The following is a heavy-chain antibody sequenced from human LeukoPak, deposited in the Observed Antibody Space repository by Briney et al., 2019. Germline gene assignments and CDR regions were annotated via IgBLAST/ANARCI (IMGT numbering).Heavy chain of an antibody. CDR2: ISHSGST. CDR3: ARVGGYSYGNYYFNY. CDR1: GYSISSGYY. D-gene: IGHD5-18*01. J-gene: IGHJ4*02. V-gene: IGHV4-38-2*01. Sequence: KPSETLSLTCAVSGYSISSGYYWGWIRQPPGKGLDWIGSISHSGSTYYNPSLRSRVTISIDTSKNQFSLRLNSVTATDTAVYYCARVGGYSYGNYYFNYWCQGTLVTVSS.